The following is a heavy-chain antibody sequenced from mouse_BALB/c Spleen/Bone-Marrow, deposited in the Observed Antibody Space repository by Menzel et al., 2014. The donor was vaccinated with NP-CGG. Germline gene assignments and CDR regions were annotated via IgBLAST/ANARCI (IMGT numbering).Heavy chain of an antibody. CDR1: GYTFTSYW. CDR3: ARSTGYYWYFDV. Sequence: QVQLKDSGAELVKPGAPVKLSCKASGYTFTSYWMNWVKQRPGRGLEWIGRMDPSDSETHYNQKFKDKATLTVDKSSSTAYIQLSSLTSEDSAVYYCARSTGYYWYFDVWGAGTTVTVSS. J-gene: IGHJ1*01. CDR2: MDPSDSET. D-gene: IGHD2-2*01. V-gene: IGHV1-69*02.